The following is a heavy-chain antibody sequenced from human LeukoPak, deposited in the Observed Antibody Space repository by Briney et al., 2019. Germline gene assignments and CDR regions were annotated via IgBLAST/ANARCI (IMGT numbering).Heavy chain of an antibody. Sequence: SDTLSLTCTVSGGSISSYFWSWIRQPPGKGLEWMGNLPSSGSTDYNPSLKSRVTMSVDTSKSQFSLNLNSVTAADTAVYYCARGRFGELIFDYWGQGTLVTVSS. CDR3: ARGRFGELIFDY. CDR2: LPSSGST. V-gene: IGHV4-59*07. J-gene: IGHJ4*02. CDR1: GGSISSYF. D-gene: IGHD3-10*01.